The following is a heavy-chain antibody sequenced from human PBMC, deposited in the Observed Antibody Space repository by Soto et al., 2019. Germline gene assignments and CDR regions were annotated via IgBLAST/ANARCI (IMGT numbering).Heavy chain of an antibody. CDR1: GFRFDDYA. Sequence: PGGSLRLSCVASGFRFDDYAMQWVRQTPGKGLEWVAGIDWNSGSIAYVDSVKGRFTISRENARNSLYLEMKSLRGEDTAVYYCVKSSGSYFVFYGTDVWGPGTPVTVSS. V-gene: IGHV3-9*01. D-gene: IGHD1-26*01. CDR3: VKSSGSYFVFYGTDV. J-gene: IGHJ6*02. CDR2: IDWNSGSI.